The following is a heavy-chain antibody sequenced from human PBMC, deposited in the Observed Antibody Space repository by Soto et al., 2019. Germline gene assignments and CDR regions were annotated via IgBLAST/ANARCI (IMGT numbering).Heavy chain of an antibody. CDR2: ITYDGSNQ. V-gene: IGHV3-30-3*01. CDR3: ARAPSGSYPEFDY. D-gene: IGHD1-26*01. J-gene: IGHJ4*02. Sequence: PGGALRLSCAASGFIFRSYTMHWVRQAPGKGLEWVGVITYDGSNQYYADSVKGRFTISRDNSRNMLFLQMNSLGPDDTAVYYCARAPSGSYPEFDYWGQGTLVTVSS. CDR1: GFIFRSYT.